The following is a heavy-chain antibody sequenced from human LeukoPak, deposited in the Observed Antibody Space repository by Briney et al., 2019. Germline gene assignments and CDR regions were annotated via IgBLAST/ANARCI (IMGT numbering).Heavy chain of an antibody. CDR3: ARLVPGYSGYAPADY. Sequence: AGESLKISCKGSGYSFTSYWIGWVRQMPGKGLEWMGIIYPGDSDTRYSPSFQGQVTISADKSISTAYLQWSSLKASDTAMYYCARLVPGYSGYAPADYWGQGTLVTVSS. CDR2: IYPGDSDT. V-gene: IGHV5-51*01. CDR1: GYSFTSYW. D-gene: IGHD5-12*01. J-gene: IGHJ4*02.